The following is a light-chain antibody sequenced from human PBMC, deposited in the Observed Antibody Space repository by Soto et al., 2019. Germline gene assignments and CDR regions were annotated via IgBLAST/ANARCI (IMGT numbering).Light chain of an antibody. J-gene: IGLJ2*01. CDR2: DVS. CDR1: SNDVGGYNY. CDR3: SSYSSSSTPVL. V-gene: IGLV2-14*01. Sequence: QSALTQPASVSGSPGQSITIACTGTSNDVGGYNYVSWYQQHPGKVPKLMIYDVSNRPSGVSNRFSGSKSGNTASLTISGLQAEDEADYYCSSYSSSSTPVLFGGGTKLTVL.